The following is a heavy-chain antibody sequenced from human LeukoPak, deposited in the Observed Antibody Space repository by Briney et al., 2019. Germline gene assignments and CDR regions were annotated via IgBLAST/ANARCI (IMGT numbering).Heavy chain of an antibody. D-gene: IGHD3-16*01. Sequence: ASVKVSCKASGYTFTSFDMNWVRQATGQGLEWMGWINPDNGYTSYSQKFLGRVTMTRDTAISTIYIELSGLRSDDTAIYYCARDTWGAQGNRGYDYWGQGTLVSVSS. V-gene: IGHV1-8*01. CDR1: GYTFTSFD. CDR3: ARDTWGAQGNRGYDY. J-gene: IGHJ4*02. CDR2: INPDNGYT.